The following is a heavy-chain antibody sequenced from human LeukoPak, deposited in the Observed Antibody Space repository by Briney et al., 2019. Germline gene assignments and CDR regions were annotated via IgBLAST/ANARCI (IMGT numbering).Heavy chain of an antibody. D-gene: IGHD3-10*01. CDR2: IYYSGST. CDR3: ARTTYYYGSGSYSFDP. Sequence: SETLSLTCTVSGGSISSYYWSWIRQPPGKGLEWIGYIYYSGSTNYNPSLKSRVTISVDTSKNQFSLKLSSVTAADTAVYYCARTTYYYGSGSYSFDPWGQGTLATVSS. CDR1: GGSISSYY. V-gene: IGHV4-59*08. J-gene: IGHJ5*02.